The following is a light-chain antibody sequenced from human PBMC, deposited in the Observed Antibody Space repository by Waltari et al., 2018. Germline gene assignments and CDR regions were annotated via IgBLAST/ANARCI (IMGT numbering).Light chain of an antibody. Sequence: NFMLTQPHSVSESPGKTVNISCTGSSGSIATNDVQWFQQRPGSAPTIVIYEDNLSPSGVPERFSGSVVSSSNSSSLTISGLTTDDEADYYCQSYDGNNVVFGGGTKLNVL. CDR1: SGSIATND. V-gene: IGLV6-57*02. CDR2: EDN. CDR3: QSYDGNNVV. J-gene: IGLJ3*02.